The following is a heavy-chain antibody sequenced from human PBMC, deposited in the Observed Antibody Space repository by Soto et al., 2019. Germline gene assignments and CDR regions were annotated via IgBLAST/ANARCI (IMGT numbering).Heavy chain of an antibody. V-gene: IGHV3-11*01. CDR1: GFTFSDYY. Sequence: QVQLVESGGGLVKPGGSLRLSCAASGFTFSDYYMSWIRQAPGKGLEWVSYISSSGSTLYYADSVKCRFTISRDNAKNSLYLQMNSLRAEDKDVYYCARDVSVTMVRGAPLCQRTLVTVSS. CDR3: ARDVSVTMVRGAP. J-gene: IGHJ5*02. CDR2: ISSSGSTL. D-gene: IGHD3-10*01.